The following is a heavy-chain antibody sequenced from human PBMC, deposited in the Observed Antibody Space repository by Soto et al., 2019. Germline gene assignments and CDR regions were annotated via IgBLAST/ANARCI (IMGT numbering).Heavy chain of an antibody. Sequence: QVQLVQSGAEVKKPGSSVKVSCKASGGTFSSYTISWVRQAPGQGLEWMGRIIPILGIANYAQKFQGRVTITADKSTSTAYMELSSLRSEDTAVYYCARDRPDYSGRGGSFDIWGQGTMVTVSS. D-gene: IGHD4-17*01. V-gene: IGHV1-69*08. J-gene: IGHJ3*02. CDR2: IIPILGIA. CDR1: GGTFSSYT. CDR3: ARDRPDYSGRGGSFDI.